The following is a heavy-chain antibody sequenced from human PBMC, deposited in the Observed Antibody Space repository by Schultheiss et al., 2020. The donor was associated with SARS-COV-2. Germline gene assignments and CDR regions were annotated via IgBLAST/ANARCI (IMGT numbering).Heavy chain of an antibody. CDR3: AKCGDYYYYYGMDV. V-gene: IGHV3-23*01. CDR2: ISGSGGST. D-gene: IGHD3-10*01. Sequence: GGSLRLSCAASGFTFSSYAMSWVRQAPGKGLEWVSAISGSGGSTYYADSVKGRFTISRDNSKNTLYLQMNSLRAEDTAVYYCAKCGDYYYYYGMDVWGQGTTVTVSS. CDR1: GFTFSSYA. J-gene: IGHJ6*02.